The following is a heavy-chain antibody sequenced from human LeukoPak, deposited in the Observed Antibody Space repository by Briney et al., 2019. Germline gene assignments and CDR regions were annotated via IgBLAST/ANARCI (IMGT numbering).Heavy chain of an antibody. Sequence: GGSLRLSCAASGFTFSSYWMSWVRQAPGKGLEWVANIKQDGSEKYYVDSVKGRFTISRDNAKNTLYLQMNSLRAEDTAVYYCASASGGYSYGDYYFDYWGQGTLVTVSS. CDR2: IKQDGSEK. CDR3: ASASGGYSYGDYYFDY. CDR1: GFTFSSYW. J-gene: IGHJ4*02. V-gene: IGHV3-7*03. D-gene: IGHD5-18*01.